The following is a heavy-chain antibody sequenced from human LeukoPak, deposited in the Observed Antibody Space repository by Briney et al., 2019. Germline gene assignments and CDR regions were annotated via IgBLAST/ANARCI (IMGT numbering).Heavy chain of an antibody. D-gene: IGHD6-19*01. J-gene: IGHJ6*03. CDR1: GYTFTGYY. CDR2: INPNSGGT. V-gene: IGHV1-2*02. CDR3: ARGMQWLGLRYYYMDV. Sequence: WASVKVSCKASGYTFTGYYMNWVRQAPGQGLEWMGWINPNSGGTNYAQKFQGRVTMTSDTSISTAYMELSRLRSDDTAVYFCARGMQWLGLRYYYMDVWGKGTTVTVSS.